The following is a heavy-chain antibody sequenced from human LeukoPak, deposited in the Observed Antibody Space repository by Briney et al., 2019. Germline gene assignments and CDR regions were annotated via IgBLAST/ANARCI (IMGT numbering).Heavy chain of an antibody. CDR3: ATEWGYSLDP. CDR2: IYYSGST. D-gene: IGHD1-26*01. Sequence: PSETLSLTCTVSGGSISSSSYYWGWIRQPPGKGLEWIGSIYYSGSTYYNPSLKSRVTISVDTSKNQFSLKLSSVTAADTAVYYCATEWGYSLDPWGQGTLVTVSS. V-gene: IGHV4-39*07. CDR1: GGSISSSSYY. J-gene: IGHJ5*02.